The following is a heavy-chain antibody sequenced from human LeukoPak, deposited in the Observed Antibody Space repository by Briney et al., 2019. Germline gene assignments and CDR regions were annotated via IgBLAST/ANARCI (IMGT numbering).Heavy chain of an antibody. CDR3: ARGSIVVVPAAKGGWFDP. CDR2: MNTNSGNT. J-gene: IGHJ5*02. CDR1: GYTFTSYD. Sequence: ASVKVSCKASGYTFTSYDINWVRQATGQGLEWMGWMNTNSGNTGYAQKFQGRVTMTRNTSISTAYMELSSLRSEDTAVYYCARGSIVVVPAAKGGWFDPWGQGTLVTVSS. V-gene: IGHV1-8*01. D-gene: IGHD2-2*01.